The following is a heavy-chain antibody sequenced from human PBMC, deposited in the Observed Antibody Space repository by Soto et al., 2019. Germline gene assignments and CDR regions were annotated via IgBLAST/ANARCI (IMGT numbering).Heavy chain of an antibody. Sequence: EVQLVESGGGLVKPGGSLRLSCAASGFTFSNAWMNWVRQAPGKGLEWVGRIKSKTDGGTTDYAAPVKGRFTISRDDSNNTLYLQMNSLKTEDTAVYYCTTGWNYSNRYFDYWGQGTLVTVSS. CDR2: IKSKTDGGTT. CDR3: TTGWNYSNRYFDY. CDR1: GFTFSNAW. V-gene: IGHV3-15*07. J-gene: IGHJ4*02. D-gene: IGHD4-4*01.